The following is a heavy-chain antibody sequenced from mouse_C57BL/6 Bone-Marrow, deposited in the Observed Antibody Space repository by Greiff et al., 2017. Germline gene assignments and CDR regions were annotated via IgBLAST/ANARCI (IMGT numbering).Heavy chain of an antibody. Sequence: QVQLKESGAELVKPGASVKISCKASGYAFSSYWMNWVKQRPGKGLEWIGQIYPGDGDTNYNGKFKGKATLTADKSSSTAYMQLSSLTSEDSAVYFCARSYYYGSSYAMDYWGQGTSVTVSS. CDR3: ARSYYYGSSYAMDY. V-gene: IGHV1-80*01. CDR1: GYAFSSYW. J-gene: IGHJ4*01. D-gene: IGHD1-1*01. CDR2: IYPGDGDT.